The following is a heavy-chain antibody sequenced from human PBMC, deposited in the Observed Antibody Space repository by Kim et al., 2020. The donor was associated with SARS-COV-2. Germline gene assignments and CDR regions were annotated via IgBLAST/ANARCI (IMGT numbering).Heavy chain of an antibody. CDR3: ARVVVRGIIITRDWYFDL. J-gene: IGHJ2*01. Sequence: SCAASGFTFSNYWMSWVRQAPGKGLEWVANIKHDGSEKYYVDSVKGRFTISRDSAKNSLFLQMNSLRAEDTAVYYCARVVVRGIIITRDWYFDLWGRGTLVTVSS. D-gene: IGHD3-10*01. CDR2: IKHDGSEK. CDR1: GFTFSNYW. V-gene: IGHV3-7*01.